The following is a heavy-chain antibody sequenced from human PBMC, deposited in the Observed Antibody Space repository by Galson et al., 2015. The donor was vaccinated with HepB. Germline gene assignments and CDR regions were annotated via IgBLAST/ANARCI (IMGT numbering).Heavy chain of an antibody. CDR2: ISAYNGNT. V-gene: IGHV1-18*04. D-gene: IGHD3-10*01. CDR3: ARAGGKYYYGSGSPF. Sequence: SVKVSCKASGYTFTSYGISWVRQAPGQGLEWMGWISAYNGNTNYAQKLQGRVTMTTDTSTSTAYMELRSLRSDDTAVYYCARAGGKYYYGSGSPFWGQGTLVTVSS. CDR1: GYTFTSYG. J-gene: IGHJ4*02.